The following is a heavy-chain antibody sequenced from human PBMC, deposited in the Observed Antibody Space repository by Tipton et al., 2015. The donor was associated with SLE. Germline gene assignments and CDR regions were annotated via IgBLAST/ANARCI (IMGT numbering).Heavy chain of an antibody. CDR1: GGSFSGYY. V-gene: IGHV4-34*01. CDR3: ASGGAARGGWFDP. CDR2: INHSGST. J-gene: IGHJ5*02. Sequence: GLVKPSETLSLTCAVYGGSFSGYYWSWIRQPPGKGLEWIGEINHSGSTNYNPSLKSRVTISVDTSKNQFSLRLSSVTAADTAVYYCASGGAARGGWFDPWGQGTLVTVSS. D-gene: IGHD6-6*01.